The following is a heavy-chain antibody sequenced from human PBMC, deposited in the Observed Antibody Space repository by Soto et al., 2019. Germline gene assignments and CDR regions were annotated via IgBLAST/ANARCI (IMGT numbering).Heavy chain of an antibody. CDR1: GFTFSSYG. Sequence: QVQLVESGGGVVQPGRSLRLSCAASGFTFSSYGMHWVGQAPGKGLEWVAVISYDGSNKYYADSVKGRFTISRDNSKNTLYLQMNSLRSEDTAVYYCAKTMFGLVVVPAAMGYWGQGTLVTVSS. CDR3: AKTMFGLVVVPAAMGY. V-gene: IGHV3-30*18. J-gene: IGHJ4*02. CDR2: ISYDGSNK. D-gene: IGHD2-2*01.